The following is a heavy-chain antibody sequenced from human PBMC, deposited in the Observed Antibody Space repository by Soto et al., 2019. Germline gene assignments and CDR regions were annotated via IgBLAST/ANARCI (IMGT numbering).Heavy chain of an antibody. J-gene: IGHJ4*02. D-gene: IGHD2-15*01. CDR1: GYTFTSYA. Sequence: ASVKVSCKASGYTFTSYAMHWVPQAPGQRLEWMGWINAGNGNTKYSQKLQGRVTITRDTSASTAYMELSSLRSEDTAVYYCARGVAPYYFDYWGQGTLVTVSS. CDR2: INAGNGNT. V-gene: IGHV1-3*01. CDR3: ARGVAPYYFDY.